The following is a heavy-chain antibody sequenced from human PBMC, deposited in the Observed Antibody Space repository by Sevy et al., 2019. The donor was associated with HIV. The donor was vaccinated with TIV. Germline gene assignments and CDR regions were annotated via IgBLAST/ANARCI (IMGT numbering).Heavy chain of an antibody. CDR1: GFSFSNAW. Sequence: EGSLRLSCAASGFSFSNAWMSWVRQAPGKGLEWVGRIRSKTGGGTTDFAAFAKGKFTISRDDSKDTLYLQMNSLKTEDTAVYYCTTDHRRDGIVVVPFEYWGQGTLVTVSS. CDR2: IRSKTGGGTT. CDR3: TTDHRRDGIVVVPFEY. D-gene: IGHD3-22*01. J-gene: IGHJ4*02. V-gene: IGHV3-15*01.